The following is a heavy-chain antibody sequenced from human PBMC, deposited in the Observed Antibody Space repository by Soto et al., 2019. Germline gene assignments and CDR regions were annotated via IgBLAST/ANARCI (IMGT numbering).Heavy chain of an antibody. CDR1: GFTFSSYG. V-gene: IGHV3-33*01. Sequence: PGGSLRLSCAAPGFTFSSYGMHRVRQAPGKGLEWVAVIWYDGSNKYYADSVKGRFTISRDNSKNTLYLQMNNLRVEDTAVYYCGRGGDPDYWGQGTLVTVSS. CDR3: GRGGDPDY. D-gene: IGHD2-21*02. J-gene: IGHJ4*02. CDR2: IWYDGSNK.